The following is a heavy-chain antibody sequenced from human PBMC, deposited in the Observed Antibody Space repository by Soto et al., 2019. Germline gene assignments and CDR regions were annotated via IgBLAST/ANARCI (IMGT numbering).Heavy chain of an antibody. J-gene: IGHJ4*02. D-gene: IGHD7-27*01. CDR1: SDSISRSVW. Sequence: SETLSLTCAVSSDSISRSVWWTWVRQPPGKGLEWIGEVFHTGDTNYNPSLKSRVTMSVDKSTNEFSLKVTSVTAADTATYYCARKAWVRFDSWGQGALVTVSS. CDR3: ARKAWVRFDS. CDR2: VFHTGDT. V-gene: IGHV4-4*02.